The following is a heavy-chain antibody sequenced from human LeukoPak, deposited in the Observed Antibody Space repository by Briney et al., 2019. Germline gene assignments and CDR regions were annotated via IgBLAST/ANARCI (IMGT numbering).Heavy chain of an antibody. V-gene: IGHV3-9*01. Sequence: GRSLRLSCAASGFTFDDYAMHWVRHAPGKGLEWVSGISWNSGSIGYADSVKGRFTISRDNAKNSLYLQMNSLRAEDTALYYCAKDSGIMITFGGVIGFDYWGQGTLVTVSS. J-gene: IGHJ4*02. CDR1: GFTFDDYA. CDR2: ISWNSGSI. D-gene: IGHD3-16*02. CDR3: AKDSGIMITFGGVIGFDY.